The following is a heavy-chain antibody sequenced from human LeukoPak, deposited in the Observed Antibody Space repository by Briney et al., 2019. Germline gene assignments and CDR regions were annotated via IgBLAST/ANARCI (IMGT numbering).Heavy chain of an antibody. D-gene: IGHD3-10*01. CDR2: IWYDGSNK. CDR3: ARDRTDGSGRIFDP. J-gene: IGHJ5*02. V-gene: IGHV3-33*01. CDR1: GFTFSSYG. Sequence: GRSLRLSCAASGFTFSSYGMHWVRQAPGKGLEWVAVIWYDGSNKYYADSVKGRFTISRDNSKNTLYLQMNSLRAGDTAAYYCARDRTDGSGRIFDPWGQGTLVTVSS.